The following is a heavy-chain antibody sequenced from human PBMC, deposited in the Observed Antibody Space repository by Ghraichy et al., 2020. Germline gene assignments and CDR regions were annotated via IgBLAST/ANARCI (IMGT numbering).Heavy chain of an antibody. CDR3: ATCDYYDSSGYYYAAFDI. D-gene: IGHD3-22*01. V-gene: IGHV1-69*13. J-gene: IGHJ3*02. CDR1: GGTFSSYA. CDR2: IIPIFGTA. Sequence: SVKVSCKASGGTFSSYAISWVRQAPGQGLEWMGRIIPIFGTANYAQKFQGRVTITADESTSTAYMELSSLRSEDTAVYYCATCDYYDSSGYYYAAFDIWGQGTMVTVSS.